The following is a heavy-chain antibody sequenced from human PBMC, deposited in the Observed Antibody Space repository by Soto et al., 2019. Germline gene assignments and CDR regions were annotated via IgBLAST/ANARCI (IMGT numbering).Heavy chain of an antibody. CDR3: ATARPDNTGYYYYYMDV. D-gene: IGHD2-15*01. CDR2: MNPNSGNT. CDR1: GYTYTSYD. J-gene: IGHJ6*03. V-gene: IGHV1-8*01. Sequence: EASVKVSCAASGYTYTSYDINWVRQATGQGLEWMGWMNPNSGNTGYAQKFQGRVTMTRNTSISTAYMELSSLRSEDTAVYYCATARPDNTGYYYYYMDVWGKGTTVTVSS.